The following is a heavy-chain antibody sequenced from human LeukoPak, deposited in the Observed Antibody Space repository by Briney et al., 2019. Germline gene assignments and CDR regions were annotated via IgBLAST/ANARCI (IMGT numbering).Heavy chain of an antibody. CDR1: GGTFSSYA. CDR3: ARPVYYDSSGFDY. J-gene: IGHJ4*02. D-gene: IGHD3-22*01. Sequence: ASVKVSCKASGGTFSSYAISWVRQAPGQGLEWMGRIIPIFGTANYAQKFQGRVTITTDESTSTAYMELSSLRSEDTAVYYCARPVYYDSSGFDYWGQGTLVTVSS. V-gene: IGHV1-69*05. CDR2: IIPIFGTA.